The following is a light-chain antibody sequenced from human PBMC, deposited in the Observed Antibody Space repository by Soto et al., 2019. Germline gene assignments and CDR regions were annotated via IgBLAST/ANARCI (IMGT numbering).Light chain of an antibody. V-gene: IGLV2-14*01. CDR1: SSDVGGYDY. CDR3: SSHKSGDTRV. Sequence: QSALTQPASVSGSPGQSIAISCTGTSSDVGGYDYVSWYQQHPDKAPKLIIYEVTKRPSGVSNRFSGSKSGNTASLTISGLQPDDEADYYCSSHKSGDTRVFGSGTKVTVL. CDR2: EVT. J-gene: IGLJ1*01.